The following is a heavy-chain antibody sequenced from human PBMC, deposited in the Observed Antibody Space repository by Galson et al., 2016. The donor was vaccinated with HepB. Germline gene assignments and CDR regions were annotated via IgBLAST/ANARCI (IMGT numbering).Heavy chain of an antibody. CDR3: ARYYDILTGYSNYGMDV. J-gene: IGHJ6*02. CDR2: ISGSGGST. D-gene: IGHD3-9*01. V-gene: IGHV3-23*01. CDR1: GFTFSSNW. Sequence: SLRLSCAASGFTFSSNWMGWVRQAPGKGLEWVSAISGSGGSTYHADSVKGRFTISRDNSKNTLYLQMNSLRAEDTAVYYCARYYDILTGYSNYGMDVWGQGTTVTVSS.